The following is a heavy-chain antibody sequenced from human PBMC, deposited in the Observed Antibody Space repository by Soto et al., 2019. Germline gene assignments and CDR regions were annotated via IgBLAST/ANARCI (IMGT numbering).Heavy chain of an antibody. J-gene: IGHJ6*03. CDR2: INHSGST. V-gene: IGHV4-34*01. CDR3: AREILSGSSEYYYYMDV. CDR1: GGSFSGYY. Sequence: SETLSLTCAVYGGSFSGYYWSWIRQPPGKGLEWIGEINHSGSTNYNPSLKSRVTISVDTSKNQFSLKLSSVTAADTAVYYCAREILSGSSEYYYYMDVWGKGTTVTVSS. D-gene: IGHD3-10*01.